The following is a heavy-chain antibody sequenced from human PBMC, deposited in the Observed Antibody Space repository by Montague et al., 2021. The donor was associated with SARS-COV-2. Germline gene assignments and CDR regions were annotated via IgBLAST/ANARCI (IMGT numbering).Heavy chain of an antibody. CDR3: ARGGGGTTRYFDN. J-gene: IGHJ4*02. CDR1: GASISSGDYY. D-gene: IGHD1-1*01. CDR2: LYSSGGN. Sequence: TLSLTCTVYGASISSGDYYWSRIRPPAGQGLVWIRRLYSSGGNKPNLSINSRVTIFVDTTKNQFYLNLRSAAVADTAGYYCARGGGGTTRYFDNWGQGTLVTVSS. V-gene: IGHV4-61*02.